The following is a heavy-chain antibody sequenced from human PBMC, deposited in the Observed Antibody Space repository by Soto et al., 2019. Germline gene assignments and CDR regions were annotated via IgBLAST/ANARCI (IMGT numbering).Heavy chain of an antibody. V-gene: IGHV1-3*01. CDR3: ARSRYSSSWYPYKWFDS. CDR2: INAGNGNT. Sequence: VXSVKVCCTASGSTFTSYARDWVRQAPGQRLEWMGWINAGNGNTKYSQKFQGRVTITRDTSASTAYMELSSLRSEDTAVYYCARSRYSSSWYPYKWFDSWGQGTLVTVSS. CDR1: GSTFTSYA. D-gene: IGHD6-13*01. J-gene: IGHJ5*01.